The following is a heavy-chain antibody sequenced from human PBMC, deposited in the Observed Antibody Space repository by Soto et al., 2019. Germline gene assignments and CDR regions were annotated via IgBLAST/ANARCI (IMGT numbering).Heavy chain of an antibody. CDR1: GYTLSDLS. Sequence: QVQLEQSGAEVKKAGASVKVSCKVSGYTLSDLSVHWVRLTPGRGLEWMGGFDPEDGDTIYAQKFQGRVTMTEDTFTDPAYMELSSLRSEDTAIYHCAGAGGNEGMVVGTTFHSWGQGTLVTVAS. J-gene: IGHJ4*02. CDR2: FDPEDGDT. D-gene: IGHD1-26*01. V-gene: IGHV1-24*01. CDR3: AGAGGNEGMVVGTTFHS.